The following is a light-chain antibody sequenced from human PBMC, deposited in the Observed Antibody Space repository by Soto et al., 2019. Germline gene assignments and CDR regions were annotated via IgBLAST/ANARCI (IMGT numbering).Light chain of an antibody. Sequence: QSALTQPPSVSGSPGQSVTISCTGTSSDVGSYNRVSWYQQPPGTAPKLMIYEVSNRPSGVPDRFSGSKSGNTASLTISGLQAEDEADSYCSSYTSSSTLVFGGGTQLTVL. J-gene: IGLJ2*01. CDR2: EVS. CDR3: SSYTSSSTLV. CDR1: SSDVGSYNR. V-gene: IGLV2-18*02.